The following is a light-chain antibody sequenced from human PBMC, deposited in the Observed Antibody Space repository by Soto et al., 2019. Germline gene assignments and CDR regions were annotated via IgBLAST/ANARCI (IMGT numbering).Light chain of an antibody. CDR2: WAS. CDR3: QQYYSTLRP. V-gene: IGKV4-1*01. Sequence: DIVMTQSPDSLAVSLGERATINCKSSQSVLYSSNNKNYLAWYQQKPGQPPKLLIYWASTRESGVPDRFSGSGSGTDFTLTISSLQAEDVAVYYCQQYYSTLRPFGQGTKVEIK. J-gene: IGKJ1*01. CDR1: QSVLYSSNNKNY.